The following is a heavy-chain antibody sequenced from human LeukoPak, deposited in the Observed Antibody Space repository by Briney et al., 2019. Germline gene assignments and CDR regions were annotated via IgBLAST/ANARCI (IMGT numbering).Heavy chain of an antibody. CDR1: GFTVSSNY. CDR3: AMGLRSGTLPSRDY. Sequence: HPGGSLRLSCAASGFTVSSNYMSWVRQAPGKGLEWVSVIYSGGSTYYADSVKGRFTISRDNSKNTLYLQMNSLRAEDTAVYYCAMGLRSGTLPSRDYWGQGTLVTVSS. CDR2: IYSGGST. V-gene: IGHV3-66*01. D-gene: IGHD3-3*01. J-gene: IGHJ4*02.